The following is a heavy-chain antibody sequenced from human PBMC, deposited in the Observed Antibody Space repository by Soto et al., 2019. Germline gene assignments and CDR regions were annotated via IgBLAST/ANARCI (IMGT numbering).Heavy chain of an antibody. J-gene: IGHJ4*02. Sequence: EVQLLESGGGLVQPGGPRGPPFAPPDSPFANMALPGSPRVQGKGLGWASTIGVSGGSTYYAASGKGRFTISRDNSKSTLYLQMNSLRAEDTAVYYCAKDQGSSWYEIDSWGQGTLVTVSS. CDR1: DSPFANMA. CDR2: IGVSGGST. CDR3: AKDQGSSWYEIDS. V-gene: IGHV3-23*01. D-gene: IGHD6-13*01.